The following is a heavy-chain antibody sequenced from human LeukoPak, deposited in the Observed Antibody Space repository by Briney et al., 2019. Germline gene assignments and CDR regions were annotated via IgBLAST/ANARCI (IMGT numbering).Heavy chain of an antibody. CDR2: IYYSGST. V-gene: IGHV4-39*07. J-gene: IGHJ6*03. Sequence: SETLSLTCTVSGGSISSSSYYWGWIRQPPGKGLEWIGSIYYSGSTYYNPSLKSRVTISVDTSKNQFSLKLSSVTAADTAVYYCASCSSSSDYYYYYMDVWGKGTTVTVSS. D-gene: IGHD6-6*01. CDR3: ASCSSSSDYYYYYMDV. CDR1: GGSISSSSYY.